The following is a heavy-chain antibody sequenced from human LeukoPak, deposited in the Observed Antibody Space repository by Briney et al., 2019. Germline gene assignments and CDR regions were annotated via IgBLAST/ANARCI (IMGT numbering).Heavy chain of an antibody. CDR1: GYSISSGYY. D-gene: IGHD4-11*01. CDR3: ARVRWTPVTTFPIWFDP. CDR2: IYHSGRT. Sequence: KSSETLSLTCTVSGYSISSGYYCGWIRQPPGKGLEWIGCIYHSGRTFYNPSLKSRVTISVDTSKNQFSLKLSSVTAAVTAVYYCARVRWTPVTTFPIWFDPWGQGTLVTVSS. J-gene: IGHJ5*02. V-gene: IGHV4-38-2*02.